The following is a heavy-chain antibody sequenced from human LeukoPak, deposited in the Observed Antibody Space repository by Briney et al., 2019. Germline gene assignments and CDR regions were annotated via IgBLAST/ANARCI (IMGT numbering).Heavy chain of an antibody. CDR2: ISASSRTI. CDR3: ARDGYDFWSDYPTTLDY. V-gene: IGHV3-48*01. CDR1: GFNFSTYN. Sequence: EGSLRLSCAVSGFNFSTYNTNWVRQAPGKGLEWISYISASSRTIYDADSVKGRFTISRDNAKNSRYLQMNSLRAEDTAVYYCARDGYDFWSDYPTTLDYWGQGTLVTVSS. D-gene: IGHD3-3*01. J-gene: IGHJ4*02.